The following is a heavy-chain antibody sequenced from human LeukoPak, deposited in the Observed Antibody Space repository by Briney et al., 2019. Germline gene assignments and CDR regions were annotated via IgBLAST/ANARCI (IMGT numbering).Heavy chain of an antibody. CDR3: ARDRFVSLVAGTHYYYMDV. J-gene: IGHJ6*03. V-gene: IGHV4-39*02. CDR2: VFYSGST. Sequence: SETLSLTCTVSGGSISSSIYYWGWIRQPPGKGLEWIGSVFYSGSTYYNPSLKSRVTVSVDTSKNQFSLKLSSVTAADTAVYYCARDRFVSLVAGTHYYYMDVWGKGTTVTVSS. D-gene: IGHD6-19*01. CDR1: GGSISSSIYY.